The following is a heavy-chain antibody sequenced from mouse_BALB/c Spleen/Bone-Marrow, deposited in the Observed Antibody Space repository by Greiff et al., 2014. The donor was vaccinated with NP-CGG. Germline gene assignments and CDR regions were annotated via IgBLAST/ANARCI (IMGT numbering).Heavy chain of an antibody. CDR2: ISYSGST. D-gene: IGHD2-2*01. CDR1: GDSITRGY. V-gene: IGHV3-8*02. J-gene: IGHJ4*01. Sequence: EVKLVESGPSLVKPSQTLSLTCSVTGDSITRGYWNWIRKFPGNKLEYMGYISYSGSTYYNPSLKSRISITRDTSKNQYYLQLKSVTTEDTATYYCARFGYDYALDYWGRGTSVTVSS. CDR3: ARFGYDYALDY.